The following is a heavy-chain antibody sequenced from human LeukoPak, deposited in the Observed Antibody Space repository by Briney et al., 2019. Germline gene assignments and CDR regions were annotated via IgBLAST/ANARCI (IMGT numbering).Heavy chain of an antibody. CDR1: GFTFSYSW. CDR2: INQDGSAT. V-gene: IGHV3-7*04. Sequence: GGSLRLSCDVSGFTFSYSWMSWVRQAPGKGLEWVAKINQDGSATDYVDSVKGRFTISRDNVKNSLYLQMNSLRAEDTAVYYCVRDEWWSLDYWGRGTLVTVSS. D-gene: IGHD2-15*01. J-gene: IGHJ4*02. CDR3: VRDEWWSLDY.